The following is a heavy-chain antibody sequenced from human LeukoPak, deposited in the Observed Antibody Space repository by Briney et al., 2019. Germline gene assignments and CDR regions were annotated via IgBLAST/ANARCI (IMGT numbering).Heavy chain of an antibody. J-gene: IGHJ1*01. CDR2: MNPNIGNT. CDR1: GYTFTSYD. Sequence: ASVKVSCKASGYTFTSYDINWVRQATGHGLDWMGWMNPNIGNTGYAQKFQGRVTMTRNTSISTAYMELSSLRSEDTAVYYCARGDYYDSSGYYSPTEYFQHWGQGTLVTVSS. D-gene: IGHD3-22*01. V-gene: IGHV1-8*01. CDR3: ARGDYYDSSGYYSPTEYFQH.